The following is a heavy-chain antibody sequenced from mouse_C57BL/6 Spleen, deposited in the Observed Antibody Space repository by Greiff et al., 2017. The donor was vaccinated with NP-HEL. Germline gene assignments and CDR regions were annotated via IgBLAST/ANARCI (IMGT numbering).Heavy chain of an antibody. CDR1: GYTFTSYW. V-gene: IGHV1-69*01. Sequence: VQLQQPGAELVMPGASVKLSCKASGYTFTSYWMHWVKQRPGQGLEWIGEIDPSDSYTNYNQKFKGKSTLTVDKSSSTAYMQLSSLTSEDSAVYYCARRGAYYDYLYYFDYWGQGTTLTVSS. J-gene: IGHJ2*01. CDR3: ARRGAYYDYLYYFDY. D-gene: IGHD2-4*01. CDR2: IDPSDSYT.